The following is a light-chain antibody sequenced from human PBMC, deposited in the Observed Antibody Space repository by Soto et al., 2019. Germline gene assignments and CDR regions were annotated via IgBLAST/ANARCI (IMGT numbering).Light chain of an antibody. CDR1: QSVSSN. Sequence: EIVMTQSPGTLSVSPGERATLSCGASQSVSSNLAWYQQKPGQAPRLLIYGASTRATGIPARFSGSGSGTDFTLTISSLQPDDFATYYCQQYNSYSPWTFGQGTKVEIK. J-gene: IGKJ1*01. V-gene: IGKV3D-15*01. CDR2: GAS. CDR3: QQYNSYSPWT.